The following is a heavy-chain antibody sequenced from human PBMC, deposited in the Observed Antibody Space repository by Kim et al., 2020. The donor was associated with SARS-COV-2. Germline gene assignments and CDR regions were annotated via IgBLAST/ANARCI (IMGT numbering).Heavy chain of an antibody. Sequence: GESLKISCKGSGYSFTSYWIGWVRQMPGKGLEWMGIIYPGDSDNRYSPSFQGQVTISADKSISTAYLQWSSLKASDTAMYYCARQPRGGYHTGIYYYGMDVWGQGTTVTVSS. D-gene: IGHD5-12*01. CDR2: IYPGDSDN. V-gene: IGHV5-51*01. CDR3: ARQPRGGYHTGIYYYGMDV. J-gene: IGHJ6*02. CDR1: GYSFTSYW.